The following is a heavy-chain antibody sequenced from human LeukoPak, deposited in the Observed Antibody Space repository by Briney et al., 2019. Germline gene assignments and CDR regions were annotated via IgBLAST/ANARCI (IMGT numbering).Heavy chain of an antibody. CDR2: INAGNGNT. D-gene: IGHD3-9*01. CDR3: ASCHYDILTGYMALNY. CDR1: GYTFTSYA. Sequence: GASVKVSCKASGYTFTSYAMHWGRQAPGQRLEWMGWINAGNGNTKYSQKFQGRVTITRDTSASTAYMELSSLRSEDTAVYYCASCHYDILTGYMALNYWGQGALVTVSS. V-gene: IGHV1-3*01. J-gene: IGHJ4*02.